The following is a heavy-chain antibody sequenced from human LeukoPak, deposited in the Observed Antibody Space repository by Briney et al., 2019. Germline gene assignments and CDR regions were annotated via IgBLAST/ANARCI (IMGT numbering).Heavy chain of an antibody. D-gene: IGHD2-15*01. CDR3: ARGYCRGGSCYGGDY. Sequence: GGSLRLSCAASGFTFSNYEMNWVRQAPGKGLEWVSYISSSGTTIYYAERRFTISRDNAKNSLYLLMNSLRAEDTAIYYCARGYCRGGSCYGGDYWGQGTLVTVSS. V-gene: IGHV3-48*03. CDR2: ISSSGTTI. CDR1: GFTFSNYE. J-gene: IGHJ4*02.